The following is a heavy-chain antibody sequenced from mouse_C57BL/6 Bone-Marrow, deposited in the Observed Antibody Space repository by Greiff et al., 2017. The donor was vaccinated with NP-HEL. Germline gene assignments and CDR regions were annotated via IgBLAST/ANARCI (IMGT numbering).Heavy chain of an antibody. CDR2: IRSNSNNYAS. D-gene: IGHD2-12*01. V-gene: IGHV10-1*01. Sequence: EVQGVESGGGLVQPKGSLTLSCAASGFSFNTYAMNWVRQAPGKGLEWVARIRSNSNNYASYYADSVKDRFTISRDDSESMLYLQMNNLKTEDTAMYDCAYDRGDCAMDYWGQGTSVTVSS. CDR1: GFSFNTYA. CDR3: AYDRGDCAMDY. J-gene: IGHJ4*01.